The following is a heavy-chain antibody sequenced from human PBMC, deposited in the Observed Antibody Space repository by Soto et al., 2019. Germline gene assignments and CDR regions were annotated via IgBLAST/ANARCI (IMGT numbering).Heavy chain of an antibody. CDR3: ARARSAGDSGSPDDWFDP. J-gene: IGHJ5*02. CDR1: GYTFTSYG. CDR2: ISAYNGNT. Sequence: QVPLVQSGAEVKKPGASVKVYCKASGYTFTSYGISWVRQAPGQGLEWMGWISAYNGNTNYAQKLQGRVTMTTDTSTSTAYMELRSLRSDDTAVYYWARARSAGDSGSPDDWFDPWGQGTLVTVSS. D-gene: IGHD3-22*01. V-gene: IGHV1-18*01.